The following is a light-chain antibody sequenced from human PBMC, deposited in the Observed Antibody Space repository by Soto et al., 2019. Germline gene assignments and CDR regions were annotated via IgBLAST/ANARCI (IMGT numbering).Light chain of an antibody. CDR3: QQYNNWPPYT. Sequence: EIVMRQSPATLSVSPGERVTLSCRASQSVSNNLAWYQQKPGQAPRLLIYDTSTRATGIPVRFSGSGSGPEFTLTISGLQSEDFVVYYFQQYNNWPPYTFGQGTKLEIK. J-gene: IGKJ2*01. V-gene: IGKV3-15*01. CDR2: DTS. CDR1: QSVSNN.